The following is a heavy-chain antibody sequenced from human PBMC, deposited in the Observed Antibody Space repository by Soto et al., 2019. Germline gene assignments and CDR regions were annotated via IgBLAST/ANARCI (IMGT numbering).Heavy chain of an antibody. V-gene: IGHV3-49*04. CDR2: IRSKAYGGTT. J-gene: IGHJ4*02. Sequence: GFLRVPGTPSDFAVGDYAMSWVGEAPGKGLEWVGFIRSKAYGGTTEYAASVKGRFTISRDDSKSIAYLQMNSLKTEDTAVYYCTRGQLETTTVSDYWGQGSLVTLSS. CDR3: TRGQLETTTVSDY. CDR1: DFAVGDYA. D-gene: IGHD1-1*01.